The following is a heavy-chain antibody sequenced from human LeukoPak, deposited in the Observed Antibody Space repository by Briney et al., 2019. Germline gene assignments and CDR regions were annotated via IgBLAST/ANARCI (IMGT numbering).Heavy chain of an antibody. J-gene: IGHJ4*02. V-gene: IGHV4-34*01. CDR3: ARGGPKNLDY. CDR2: INHSGST. CDR1: GGSFSGYY. Sequence: SETLSLTCAVYGGSFSGYYWSWIRQPPGKGLEWIGEINHSGSTNYNPSLKSRVTISVDTSKNQFSLKLSSVTAADTAVYYCARGGPKNLDYWGQGTLVTVSS.